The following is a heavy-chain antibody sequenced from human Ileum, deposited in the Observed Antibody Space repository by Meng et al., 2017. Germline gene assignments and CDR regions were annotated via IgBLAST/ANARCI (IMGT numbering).Heavy chain of an antibody. CDR1: GGSFSGYS. J-gene: IGHJ5*02. V-gene: IGHV4-34*01. CDR2: INHSGST. Sequence: GQLQPWGAGLLKPSETLPLTCAVYGGSFSGYSWGWIRQPPGKGLEWIGEINHSGSTNYNPSLKSRVTISVDTSKNQFSLKLSSVTAADTAVYYCARGGPWFDPWGQGTLVRLL. CDR3: ARGGPWFDP.